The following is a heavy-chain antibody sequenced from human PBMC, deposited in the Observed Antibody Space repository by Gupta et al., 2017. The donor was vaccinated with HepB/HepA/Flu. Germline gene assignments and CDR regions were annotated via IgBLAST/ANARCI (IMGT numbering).Heavy chain of an antibody. Sequence: QVQLVQSGAEVKESGASVKVSCQAFGYKFIDQYIHWLRQAPGHGLEWMGWINPNSGGTHYADNFQGRVTMTTDTSINTAHMELDTLTSDDTAIYYCAIPYTTSSVYLYYILDVWGEGTAVTVSA. CDR1: GYKFIDQY. J-gene: IGHJ6*04. CDR2: INPNSGGT. CDR3: AIPYTTSSVYLYYILDV. V-gene: IGHV1-2*02. D-gene: IGHD1-26*01.